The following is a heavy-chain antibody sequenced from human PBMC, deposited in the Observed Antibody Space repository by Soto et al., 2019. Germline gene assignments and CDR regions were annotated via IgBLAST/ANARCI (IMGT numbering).Heavy chain of an antibody. CDR1: GGTFSSYT. CDR3: ATDMTDTAMVLYYFDY. CDR2: IIPILGIA. Sequence: SVKVSCKASGGTFSSYTISWVRQAPGQGLEWMGRIIPILGIANYAQKFQGRVTITADKSTSTAYMELSSLRSEDTAVYYCATDMTDTAMVLYYFDYWGQGTQVTVSS. J-gene: IGHJ4*02. V-gene: IGHV1-69*02. D-gene: IGHD5-18*01.